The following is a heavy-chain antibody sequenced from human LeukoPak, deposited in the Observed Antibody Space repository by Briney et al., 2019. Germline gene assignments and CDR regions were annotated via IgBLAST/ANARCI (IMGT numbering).Heavy chain of an antibody. CDR3: ARAPWSSSSGSDY. J-gene: IGHJ4*02. CDR2: ISSSSSYI. D-gene: IGHD6-6*01. V-gene: IGHV3-21*01. CDR1: GFTFSNYS. Sequence: GGSLRLSCAASGFTFSNYSMNWVRQAPGNGLEWVSSISSSSSYIYYADSVKGRFTISRDNAKNSLYLQMNSLRAEDTAVYYCARAPWSSSSGSDYWGQGTLVTVSS.